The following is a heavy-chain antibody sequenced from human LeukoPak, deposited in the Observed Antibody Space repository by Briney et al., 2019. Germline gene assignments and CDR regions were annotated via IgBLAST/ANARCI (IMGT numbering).Heavy chain of an antibody. CDR2: ISGSGGST. J-gene: IGHJ4*02. V-gene: IGHV3-23*01. Sequence: GGSLRLSCAASGFTFSSYAMSWVRQAPGKGLEWVSAISGSGGSTYYADSVKGRFTISRDNSKNTLYLQMNSLRAEDTAVYYCAKGRDTYYYGSGSLFDYWGQGALVTVSS. CDR1: GFTFSSYA. D-gene: IGHD3-10*01. CDR3: AKGRDTYYYGSGSLFDY.